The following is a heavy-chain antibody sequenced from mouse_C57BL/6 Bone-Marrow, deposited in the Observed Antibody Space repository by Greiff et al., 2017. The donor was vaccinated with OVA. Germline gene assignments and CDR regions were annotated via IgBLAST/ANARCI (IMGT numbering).Heavy chain of an antibody. CDR3: AKYYYGPYWYFDV. D-gene: IGHD1-1*01. J-gene: IGHJ1*03. V-gene: IGHV1-7*01. CDR1: GYTFTSYW. Sequence: VQLQQSGAELAKPGASVKLSCKASGYTFTSYWMHWVKQRPGQGLEWIRYINPSSGYTKYNQKFKDKATLTADKSSSTAYMQLSSLTYEDSAVYYCAKYYYGPYWYFDVWGTGTTVTVSS. CDR2: INPSSGYT.